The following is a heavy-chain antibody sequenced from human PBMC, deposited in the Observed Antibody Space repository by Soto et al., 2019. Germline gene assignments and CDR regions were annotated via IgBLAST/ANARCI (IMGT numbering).Heavy chain of an antibody. V-gene: IGHV1-18*01. Sequence: QVQLVQSGAEVRKPGASVKVSCKASGYTFSTSGMSWLRQAPGQGLEWMGWISTYNGDTNDAPKFQDRVTMTSDTPTSTVYMERRSLRSDDTAVYYCARAGAAPYYYYGMDVWGQGTRVTVSS. D-gene: IGHD2-15*01. CDR2: ISTYNGDT. J-gene: IGHJ6*02. CDR3: ARAGAAPYYYYGMDV. CDR1: GYTFSTSG.